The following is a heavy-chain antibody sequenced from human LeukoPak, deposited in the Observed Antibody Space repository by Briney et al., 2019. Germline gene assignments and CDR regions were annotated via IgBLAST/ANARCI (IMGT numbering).Heavy chain of an antibody. V-gene: IGHV3-23*01. J-gene: IGHJ4*02. CDR1: GFTFTSYS. D-gene: IGHD1-26*01. CDR3: AKGGKWDVTPFDY. CDR2: ISGGGGST. Sequence: GGSLRLSCAATGFTFTSYSMNWVRQAPGKGLEWVSTISGGGGSTYYADSVKGRFTISRDNSKNTLYLQVNSLRAEDTAVYYCAKGGKWDVTPFDYWGQGTLVTVSS.